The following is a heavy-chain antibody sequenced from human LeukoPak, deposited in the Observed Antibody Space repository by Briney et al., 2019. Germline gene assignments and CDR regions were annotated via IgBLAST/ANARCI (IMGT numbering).Heavy chain of an antibody. J-gene: IGHJ6*02. Sequence: GGSLRLSCAAYGFTFPNFWMNWVRQAPGKGLEWVANIKQDGSEQYYVDSVKGRFTISRDNAKNSLYLQMNSLRAEDTAVYYCASDPHHSSRMDVWGQGTRSPSP. CDR3: ASDPHHSSRMDV. CDR2: IKQDGSEQ. CDR1: GFTFPNFW. D-gene: IGHD1-14*01. V-gene: IGHV3-7*01.